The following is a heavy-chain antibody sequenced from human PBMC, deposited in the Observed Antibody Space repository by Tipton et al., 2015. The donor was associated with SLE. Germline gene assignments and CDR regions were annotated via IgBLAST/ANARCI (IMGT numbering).Heavy chain of an antibody. CDR1: GGSISSYY. Sequence: TLSLTCTVSGGSISSYYWNWIRQPPGKGLEWIGNIYYTGRTDYNPSLKSRVTISEDMSKNQLSLNLTSVTAADTAVYYCARQGLPHIAAPSTRYYYGMDVWGHGTTVTVSS. CDR2: IYYTGRT. CDR3: ARQGLPHIAAPSTRYYYGMDV. J-gene: IGHJ6*02. V-gene: IGHV4-59*08. D-gene: IGHD6-13*01.